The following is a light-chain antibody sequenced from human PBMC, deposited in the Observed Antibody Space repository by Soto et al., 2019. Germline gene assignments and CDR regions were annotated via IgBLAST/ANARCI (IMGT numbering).Light chain of an antibody. CDR1: QSVTRSF. J-gene: IGKJ1*01. V-gene: IGKV3-20*01. Sequence: EIVLTQSPGTLSLSPGERVTLSCRASQSVTRSFLAWYQQKPGQAPRLLIYGASSRATGIPDRFSGSGSGTDFTLTISRLEPEDFAVYYCQQYGSSPTSTFGQGTKVEIK. CDR2: GAS. CDR3: QQYGSSPTST.